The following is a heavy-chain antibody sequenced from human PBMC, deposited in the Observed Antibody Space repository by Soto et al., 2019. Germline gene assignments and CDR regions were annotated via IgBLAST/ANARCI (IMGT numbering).Heavy chain of an antibody. Sequence: GGSLRLSCAASGFTFSSYAMHWVRQAPGKGLEWVAVISYDGNNKYYADSVKGRFTISRDNSKNSLYLQMNSLRAEDTAVYYWAKEGGLGGGYYFSRSFHFDHWGQGTLVTVSS. CDR1: GFTFSSYA. J-gene: IGHJ4*02. CDR3: AKEGGLGGGYYFSRSFHFDH. D-gene: IGHD1-26*01. V-gene: IGHV3-30-3*01. CDR2: ISYDGNNK.